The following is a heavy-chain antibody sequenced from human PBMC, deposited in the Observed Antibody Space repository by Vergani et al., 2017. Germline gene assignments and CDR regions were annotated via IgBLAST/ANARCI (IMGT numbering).Heavy chain of an antibody. CDR2: LTGGGGSN. D-gene: IGHD1-26*01. V-gene: IGHV3-23*01. J-gene: IGHJ4*02. CDR3: VKDAVSYENFFDS. Sequence: EVQLLESGGSLKQPGGSVRLSCAASGFKFSTYAMHWVRQAPGKVLEWVSALTGGGGSNYYADSFKGRFIISRDNSSDTLYLQMNSLRPEDTATYYCVKDAVSYENFFDSWGQETLVTVSS. CDR1: GFKFSTYA.